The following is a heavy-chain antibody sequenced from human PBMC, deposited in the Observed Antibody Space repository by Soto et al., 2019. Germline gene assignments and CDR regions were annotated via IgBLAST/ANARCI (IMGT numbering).Heavy chain of an antibody. V-gene: IGHV1-2*02. J-gene: IGHJ2*01. CDR1: GYPLTDFY. D-gene: IGHD6-25*01. Sequence: QVQLVQSGAEVKKPGASVTVSCKTSGYPLTDFYIHWVRQAPGQGLESMAWINPHTGDTNTALKFQGRVTMTRDTSINTAFMELTRLSSDDTAVYYCAREGGAAPGARREWYLDLWGRGTLVSVSS. CDR3: AREGGAAPGARREWYLDL. CDR2: INPHTGDT.